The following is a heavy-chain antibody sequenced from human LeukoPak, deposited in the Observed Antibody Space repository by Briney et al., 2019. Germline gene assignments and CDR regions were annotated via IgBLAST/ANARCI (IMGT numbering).Heavy chain of an antibody. Sequence: SETLSLTCAVYGGSFSGYYWSWTRQPPGKGLEWIGEINHSGSTNYNPSLKSRVTISVDTSKNQFSLKLSSVTAADTAVYYCARGRTYCYGSGSYPKYFDYWGQGTLVTVSS. CDR2: INHSGST. D-gene: IGHD3-10*01. CDR3: ARGRTYCYGSGSYPKYFDY. V-gene: IGHV4-34*01. J-gene: IGHJ4*02. CDR1: GGSFSGYY.